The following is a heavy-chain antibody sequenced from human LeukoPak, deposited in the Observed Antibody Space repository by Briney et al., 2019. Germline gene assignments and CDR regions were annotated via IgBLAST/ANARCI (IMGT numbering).Heavy chain of an antibody. CDR2: IYYSGST. Sequence: PSQTLSLTCTVSGGSIYSGDYYWSWIRQPPGKGLEWIGYIYYSGSTNYNPSLKSRVTISVDTSKNQFSLKLSSVTAADTAVYYCARGDGYNQGLLFDYWGQGTLVTVSS. CDR1: GGSIYSGDYY. V-gene: IGHV4-61*08. CDR3: ARGDGYNQGLLFDY. J-gene: IGHJ4*02. D-gene: IGHD5-24*01.